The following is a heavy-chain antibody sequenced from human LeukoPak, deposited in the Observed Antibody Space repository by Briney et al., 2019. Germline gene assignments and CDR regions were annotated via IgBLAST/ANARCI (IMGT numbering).Heavy chain of an antibody. V-gene: IGHV4-59*01. D-gene: IGHD3-22*01. CDR2: IYYSGYT. CDR1: GGSISSYY. J-gene: IGHJ3*02. Sequence: PSETLSLTCTVSGGSISSYYWSWIRQPPGKGLEWIGCIYYSGYTNYKSSLKSRVTISVDTSKNQFSLKLSSVTAADTAVYYCARAKHYYDSSGYKPVAFDIWGQGTMVTVSS. CDR3: ARAKHYYDSSGYKPVAFDI.